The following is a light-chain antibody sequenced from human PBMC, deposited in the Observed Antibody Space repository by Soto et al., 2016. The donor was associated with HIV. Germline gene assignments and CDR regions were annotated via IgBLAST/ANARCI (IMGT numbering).Light chain of an antibody. V-gene: IGLV3-19*01. CDR2: GKN. J-gene: IGLJ1*01. CDR3: NSRDNSGNHYV. Sequence: SSELTQDPAVSVALGQTVRITCQGDSLRRYYASWYQQKPGQAPVLVIYGKNHRPSGIPDRFSGSSSGNTASLTITGAQAEDEADYYCNSRDNSGNHYVFGTGTKVTVL. CDR1: SLRRYY.